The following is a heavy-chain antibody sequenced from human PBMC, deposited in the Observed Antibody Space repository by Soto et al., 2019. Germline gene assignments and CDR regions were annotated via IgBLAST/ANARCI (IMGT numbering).Heavy chain of an antibody. CDR1: GFTFSSYA. D-gene: IGHD3-22*01. J-gene: IGHJ4*02. Sequence: LRLSCAASGFTFSSYAVSWVRQAPGKGPEWISSISGSGSTIYYADSVKGRFTISRDNSKNTLYLQMSSLRAEDTAVYYCAKVFYYYDSSGYYYFDYWGQGTLVTVSS. CDR3: AKVFYYYDSSGYYYFDY. V-gene: IGHV3-23*01. CDR2: ISGSGSTI.